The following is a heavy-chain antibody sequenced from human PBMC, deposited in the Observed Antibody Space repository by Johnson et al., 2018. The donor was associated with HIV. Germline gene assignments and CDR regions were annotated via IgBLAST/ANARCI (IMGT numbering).Heavy chain of an antibody. CDR3: ARDGWEQRGETVGDGFDI. D-gene: IGHD1-26*01. Sequence: VQLVESGGGVVQSGRSLRLSCAASGFTVSSNYMSWVRQAPGKGLEWVAVISYDGSNKYYADSVKGRFTISRDNSKNKLYLQMNSLRVEDTAFYYCARDGWEQRGETVGDGFDIWGQGTMVTVSS. V-gene: IGHV3-30*03. CDR1: GFTVSSNY. CDR2: ISYDGSNK. J-gene: IGHJ3*02.